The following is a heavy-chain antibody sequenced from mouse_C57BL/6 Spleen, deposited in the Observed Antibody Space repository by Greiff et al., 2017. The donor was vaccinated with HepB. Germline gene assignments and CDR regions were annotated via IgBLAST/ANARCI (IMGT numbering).Heavy chain of an antibody. J-gene: IGHJ2*01. D-gene: IGHD1-1*01. CDR2: IHPNSGST. V-gene: IGHV1-64*01. Sequence: VQLQQPGAELVKPGASVKLSCKASGYTFTSYWMHWVKQRPGQGLEWIGMIHPNSGSTNYNEKFKSKATLTVDKSSSTAYMQLSSLTSEDSAVYYCASDYGSSYGFDYWGQGTTLTVSS. CDR3: ASDYGSSYGFDY. CDR1: GYTFTSYW.